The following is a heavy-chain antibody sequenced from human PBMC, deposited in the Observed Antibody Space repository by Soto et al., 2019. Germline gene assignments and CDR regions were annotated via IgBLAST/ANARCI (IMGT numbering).Heavy chain of an antibody. CDR2: INPNSGGT. Sequence: ASVKVSCKASGYTFTGYYMHWVRQAPGQGLEWMGWINPNSGGTNYAQKFQGRVTMTRDTSISTAYMELSRLRSDDTAVYYCARGRHNYDFWSSYYEEYYYGMDIWGQGTTVTVSS. V-gene: IGHV1-2*02. CDR1: GYTFTGYY. J-gene: IGHJ6*02. CDR3: ARGRHNYDFWSSYYEEYYYGMDI. D-gene: IGHD3-3*01.